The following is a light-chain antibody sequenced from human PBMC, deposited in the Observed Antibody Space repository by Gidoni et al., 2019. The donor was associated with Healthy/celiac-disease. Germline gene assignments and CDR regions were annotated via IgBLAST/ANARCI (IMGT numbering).Light chain of an antibody. J-gene: IGKJ4*01. Sequence: DIQMTQSPSSLSPSVGDRVTITCRASQSISSYLNWYQQKPGKAPQLLIYAASSLQSGVPSRFSGSGSGTDFTLTISSLQPEDFATYYCQQSYSTPFTFGGGTKVEIK. CDR2: AAS. CDR1: QSISSY. CDR3: QQSYSTPFT. V-gene: IGKV1-39*01.